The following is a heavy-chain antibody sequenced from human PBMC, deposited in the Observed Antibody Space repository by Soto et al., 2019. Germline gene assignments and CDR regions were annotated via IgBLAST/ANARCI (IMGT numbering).Heavy chain of an antibody. J-gene: IGHJ4*02. V-gene: IGHV4-38-2*01. CDR2: IYHSGST. Sequence: SETLSLTCAVSGYSISTGFNWAWIRQPPGKGLEWIGSIYHSGSTYYNLSLKSRVTISSDASKNQISLKLSSVTAADTALYYCAPDWGTGFYQLDSWGQGTLVNVS. CDR3: APDWGTGFYQLDS. D-gene: IGHD2-2*01. CDR1: GYSISTGFN.